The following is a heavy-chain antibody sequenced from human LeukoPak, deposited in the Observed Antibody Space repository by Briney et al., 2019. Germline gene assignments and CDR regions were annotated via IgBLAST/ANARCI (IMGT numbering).Heavy chain of an antibody. CDR1: GFTFRRSW. J-gene: IGHJ3*01. Sequence: GGSLRLSCVASGFTFRRSWLHWVRQAPGQGLVWVSRINSVGTSTVYADSVRGRFTISRDDANNTLYLQMNSLRAEDSAMYYCERGYWGSALSWGHGTMVTVSS. CDR2: INSVGTST. D-gene: IGHD7-27*01. CDR3: ERGYWGSALS. V-gene: IGHV3-74*01.